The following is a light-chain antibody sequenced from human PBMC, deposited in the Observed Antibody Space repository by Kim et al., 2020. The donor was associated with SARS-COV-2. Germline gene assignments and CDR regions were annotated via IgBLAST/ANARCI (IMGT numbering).Light chain of an antibody. CDR3: QQSYSTPPLT. J-gene: IGKJ4*01. V-gene: IGKV1-39*01. Sequence: DIQMTQSPSSLSASVGDRVTITCRASQSISSYLNWYQEKPGKAPKLLISAASTLESGVPSRFGGSGSGTHFTLTISSLQPEDFATYYCQQSYSTPPLTFGGGTKVDIK. CDR2: AAS. CDR1: QSISSY.